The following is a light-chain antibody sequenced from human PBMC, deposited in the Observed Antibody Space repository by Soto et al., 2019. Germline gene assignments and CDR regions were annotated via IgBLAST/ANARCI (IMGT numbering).Light chain of an antibody. V-gene: IGKV3-15*01. J-gene: IGKJ5*01. Sequence: EIVMTQSPATLSVSPGERATLSCRASQSVSSNLAWYQQKPGQAPRLLIYGASTRATGIPARFSGSGSGTDFTLTISSLQSADFVVYSCQQYNNWPLTFGQGTRLEIK. CDR1: QSVSSN. CDR3: QQYNNWPLT. CDR2: GAS.